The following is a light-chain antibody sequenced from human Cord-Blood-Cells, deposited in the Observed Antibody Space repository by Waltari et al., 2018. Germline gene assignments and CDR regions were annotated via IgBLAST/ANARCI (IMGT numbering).Light chain of an antibody. CDR2: EGS. Sequence: QSALTQPASVSGSPGQSITISCTGTSSDVGSYNLVSWYQQHPGKAPKLMIYEGSKRHSGVSKRFSGSKSGNTASLTISGLQAEDEADYYCCSYAGSSNWVFGGGTKLTVL. J-gene: IGLJ3*02. CDR1: SSDVGSYNL. V-gene: IGLV2-23*01. CDR3: CSYAGSSNWV.